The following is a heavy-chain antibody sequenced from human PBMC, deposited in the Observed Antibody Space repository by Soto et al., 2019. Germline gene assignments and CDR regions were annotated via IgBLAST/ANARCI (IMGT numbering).Heavy chain of an antibody. D-gene: IGHD1-1*01. CDR2: ISSSSSYI. CDR1: GFTFSSYS. J-gene: IGHJ6*02. Sequence: EVQLVESGGGLVKPGGSLRLSCAASGFTFSSYSMNWVRQAPGKGLEWDSSISSSSSYIYYADSVKGRFTISRDNAKNSLYLQMNRLRAEYTAVYYSAREVQLATAAEYYYYGMDFWGQGTTVTVSS. V-gene: IGHV3-21*01. CDR3: AREVQLATAAEYYYYGMDF.